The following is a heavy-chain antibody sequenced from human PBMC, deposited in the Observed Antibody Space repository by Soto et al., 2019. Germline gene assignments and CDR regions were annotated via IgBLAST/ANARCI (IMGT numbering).Heavy chain of an antibody. CDR3: AKDMGYEYNWSADDAFDI. V-gene: IGHV3-9*01. CDR2: ISWNSGSI. Sequence: GGSLRLSCAASGFTFDDYAMHWVRQAPGKGLEWVSGISWNSGSIGYADSVKGRFTISRDNAKNSLYLQMNSLRAEDTALYYCAKDMGYEYNWSADDAFDIWGQGTMVTVSS. CDR1: GFTFDDYA. J-gene: IGHJ3*02. D-gene: IGHD1-1*01.